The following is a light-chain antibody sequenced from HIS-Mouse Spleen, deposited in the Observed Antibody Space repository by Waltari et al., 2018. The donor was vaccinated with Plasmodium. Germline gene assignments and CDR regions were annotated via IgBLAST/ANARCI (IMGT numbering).Light chain of an antibody. CDR3: YSTDSSGNHRV. CDR2: EDS. V-gene: IGLV3-10*01. Sequence: SYELTQPPSVSVSPGPADRVTCSGDALPKKSAYWYQQKSGQAPVLVIHEDSKRPSGIPERFSGSSSGTMATLTISGAQVEDEADYYCYSTDSSGNHRVFGGGTKLTVL. CDR1: ALPKKS. J-gene: IGLJ3*02.